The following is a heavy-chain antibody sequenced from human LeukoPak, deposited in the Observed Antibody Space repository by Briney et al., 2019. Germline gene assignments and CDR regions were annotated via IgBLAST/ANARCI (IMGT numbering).Heavy chain of an antibody. J-gene: IGHJ4*02. CDR2: ICSSGST. CDR3: ARHLRAGSPLFDY. V-gene: IGHV4-4*09. D-gene: IGHD1-26*01. CDR1: GGSISSYY. Sequence: PSETLSLTCTVSGGSISSYYWSWIRQPPGKGLEWIGYICSSGSTNYNPSLKSRVTISVDTSKNQFSLKLSSVTAADTAVYYCARHLRAGSPLFDYWGQGTLVTVSS.